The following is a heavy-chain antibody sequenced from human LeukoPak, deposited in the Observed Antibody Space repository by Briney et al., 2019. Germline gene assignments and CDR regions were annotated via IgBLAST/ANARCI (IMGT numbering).Heavy chain of an antibody. Sequence: WGSLRLSCAASGFTFSSYWMSWVRQAPGKGLEWVANIKQDGIERYYVDSVKGRFTISRDNSKNSLYLQMNSLRTEDTALYYCAKDRATWSTRGYFDYWGQGTLVTVSS. J-gene: IGHJ4*02. CDR1: GFTFSSYW. CDR2: IKQDGIER. V-gene: IGHV3-7*03. D-gene: IGHD5-12*01. CDR3: AKDRATWSTRGYFDY.